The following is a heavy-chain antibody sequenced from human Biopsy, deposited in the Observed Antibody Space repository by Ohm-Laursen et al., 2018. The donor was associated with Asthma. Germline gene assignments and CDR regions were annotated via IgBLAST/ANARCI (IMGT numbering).Heavy chain of an antibody. J-gene: IGHJ2*01. CDR1: GYPFTDYY. Sequence: SVKVSCKASGYPFTDYYVHWVRQAPGQGLEWMGRIDPNSGGTNYAQKFLGRVTTTRDTSVNTAFMVLSRLRSDDTAVYYRARIKIRIGAGTDRYFDLWGRSTLVTVSS. V-gene: IGHV1-2*06. CDR2: IDPNSGGT. CDR3: ARIKIRIGAGTDRYFDL. D-gene: IGHD3-16*01.